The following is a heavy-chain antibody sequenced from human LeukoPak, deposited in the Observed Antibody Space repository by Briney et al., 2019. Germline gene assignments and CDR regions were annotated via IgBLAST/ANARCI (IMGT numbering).Heavy chain of an antibody. V-gene: IGHV1-69*13. Sequence: GASVKVSCKASGGTFSSYAISWVRQAPGQWLEWMGGTIPIFGTANYAQKFQGRVTITADESTSTVYMELSSLRSEDTAVYYCARDRGDYYDSSGFPYNWFDPWGQGTLVTVSS. CDR3: ARDRGDYYDSSGFPYNWFDP. CDR2: TIPIFGTA. J-gene: IGHJ5*02. CDR1: GGTFSSYA. D-gene: IGHD3-22*01.